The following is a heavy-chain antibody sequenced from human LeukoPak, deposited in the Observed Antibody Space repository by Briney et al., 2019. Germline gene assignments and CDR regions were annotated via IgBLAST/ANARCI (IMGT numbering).Heavy chain of an antibody. V-gene: IGHV3-7*01. D-gene: IGHD2-2*01. CDR2: IKEDGSVQ. CDR3: VGQLLRVV. CDR1: GFPFSAYW. J-gene: IGHJ6*04. Sequence: GGSLRLSCTASGFPFSAYWISWVRQAPGKGLERVANIKEDGSVQDYADSVKGRFTISRDNAKNSLYLQMNSLRVDDTGVYYCVGQLLRVVWGKGTTVTVSS.